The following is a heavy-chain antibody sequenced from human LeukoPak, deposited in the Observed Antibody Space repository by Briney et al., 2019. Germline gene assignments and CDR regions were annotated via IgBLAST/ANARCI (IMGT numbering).Heavy chain of an antibody. Sequence: PGRSLRLSCAASGFTFSTYWMHWVRQAPGKGLVWVSRINPDGTTTSYADSVKGRFTISRDNAKDTVYLQMNSLRAEDTAVYYCARVSTGWYSFDYWGQGTLVTVSS. J-gene: IGHJ4*02. D-gene: IGHD6-19*01. CDR3: ARVSTGWYSFDY. V-gene: IGHV3-74*01. CDR2: INPDGTTT. CDR1: GFTFSTYW.